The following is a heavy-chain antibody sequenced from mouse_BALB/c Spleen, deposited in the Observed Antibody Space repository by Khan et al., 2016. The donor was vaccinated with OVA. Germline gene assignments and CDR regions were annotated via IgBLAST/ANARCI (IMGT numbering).Heavy chain of an antibody. CDR2: INTYTGEP. D-gene: IGHD2-14*01. Sequence: QIQLVQSGPELKKPGETVQISCKASGFTFTNYGMSWVKQTPGKDLKWMGWINTYTGEPTFADDFKGRFAFSLETSASTAFLQINSLKNEDTATYFCARVGYNGTMDCWGQGTSVTVSS. V-gene: IGHV9-3-1*01. J-gene: IGHJ4*01. CDR1: GFTFTNYG. CDR3: ARVGYNGTMDC.